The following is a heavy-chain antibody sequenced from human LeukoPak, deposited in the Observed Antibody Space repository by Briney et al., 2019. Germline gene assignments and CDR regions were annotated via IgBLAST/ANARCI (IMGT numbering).Heavy chain of an antibody. CDR1: GYSFTSYW. Sequence: GESLKISCKGPGYSFTSYWIGWVRQLPGKGLESIGIIYPGDSDTRYSPSFQGQVTISADKSISTAYLQWSSLKASDTAMYYCARQKAVTGTTVFDPWGQGTLVTVSS. V-gene: IGHV5-51*01. J-gene: IGHJ5*02. CDR2: IYPGDSDT. D-gene: IGHD1-7*01. CDR3: ARQKAVTGTTVFDP.